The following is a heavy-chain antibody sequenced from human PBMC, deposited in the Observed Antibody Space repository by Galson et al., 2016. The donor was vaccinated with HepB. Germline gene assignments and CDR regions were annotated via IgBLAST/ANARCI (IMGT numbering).Heavy chain of an antibody. Sequence: TLSLTCAVSGASISSPYWWGWVRQPPGKGLEWIGEISHTGLNFYNPSLQSRVTISLDKSKNQFSLRVTSVTAADTAVYYCARAGIEVAGTFDYWGQGTLVTVSS. CDR2: ISHTGLN. D-gene: IGHD6-19*01. V-gene: IGHV4-4*02. J-gene: IGHJ4*02. CDR3: ARAGIEVAGTFDY. CDR1: GASISSPYW.